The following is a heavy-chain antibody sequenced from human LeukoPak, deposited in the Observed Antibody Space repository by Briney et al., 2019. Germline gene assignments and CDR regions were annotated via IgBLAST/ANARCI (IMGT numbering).Heavy chain of an antibody. CDR3: ARGMGRFCTSSSCYLSFVY. D-gene: IGHD2-2*01. J-gene: IGHJ4*02. CDR2: IQNGGDS. CDR1: GSSISNGFF. V-gene: IGHV4-38-2*02. Sequence: PSETLSLTCNASGSSISNGFFWAWIRQSPGKGLEWIGSIQNGGDSYYNPSLKSRTTMSVDTSKNQFSLKLTSVTAADTAVFYCARGMGRFCTSSSCYLSFVYWGQGTLVTVSS.